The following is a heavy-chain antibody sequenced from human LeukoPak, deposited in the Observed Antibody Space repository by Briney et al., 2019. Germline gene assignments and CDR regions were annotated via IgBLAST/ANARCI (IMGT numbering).Heavy chain of an antibody. CDR2: ISGSGGST. D-gene: IGHD6-19*01. CDR3: AKESPYSNGGLHYFDY. Sequence: PGGSLRLSCAASGFTFSNYGMIWVRQAAGKGLEWVSGISGSGGSTYLADSVKGRFTISRDNSKNTLYLQMNSLRAEDTAVYYCAKESPYSNGGLHYFDYWGQGTLVTVSS. V-gene: IGHV3-23*01. CDR1: GFTFSNYG. J-gene: IGHJ4*02.